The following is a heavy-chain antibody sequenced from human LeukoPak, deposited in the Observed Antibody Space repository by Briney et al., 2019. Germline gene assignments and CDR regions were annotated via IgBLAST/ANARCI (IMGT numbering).Heavy chain of an antibody. V-gene: IGHV4-39*01. CDR2: VYYSGST. D-gene: IGHD2/OR15-2a*01. J-gene: IGHJ4*02. CDR3: ARRAYSGYYYYFDY. Sequence: PSETLSLTCSVSGDSITSSSYYWDWIRQPPGKGLEWIGSVYYSGSTYYNPSLKSRITISVDTSKNQFSLNVTSVTAADTAVYYCARRAYSGYYYYFDYWGQGAPVTVSS. CDR1: GDSITSSSYY.